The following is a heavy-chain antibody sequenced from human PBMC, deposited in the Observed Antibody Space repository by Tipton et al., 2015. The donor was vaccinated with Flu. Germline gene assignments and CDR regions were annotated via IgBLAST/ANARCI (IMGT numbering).Heavy chain of an antibody. V-gene: IGHV4-38-2*01. CDR1: GYSISSGYY. D-gene: IGHD2-2*01. J-gene: IGHJ4*02. Sequence: TLSLTCAVSGYSISSGYYWGWIRQPPGKGLEWIGEINHSGSTNYNPSLKSRVTISVDTSKNQFSLKLSSVTAADTAVYYCARGRGYCSSTSCELDYWGQGTLVTVSS. CDR3: ARGRGYCSSTSCELDY. CDR2: INHSGST.